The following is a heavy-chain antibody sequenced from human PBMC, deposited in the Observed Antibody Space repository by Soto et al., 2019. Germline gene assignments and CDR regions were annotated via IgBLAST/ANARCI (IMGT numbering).Heavy chain of an antibody. CDR3: ARVNSGRNWFDP. V-gene: IGHV4-61*01. CDR2: IYFSGST. J-gene: IGHJ5*02. Sequence: QVHLQESGPGLVKPSETLSLTCTVSGDSVSSASFYWIWIRQAPGKGLEWIGFIYFSGSTNYNPSLKSRVTRSLDTSKNQCSRNVRSVTPADTAVYYCARVNSGRNWFDPWGPGTLVTVSS. CDR1: GDSVSSASFY. D-gene: IGHD6-19*01.